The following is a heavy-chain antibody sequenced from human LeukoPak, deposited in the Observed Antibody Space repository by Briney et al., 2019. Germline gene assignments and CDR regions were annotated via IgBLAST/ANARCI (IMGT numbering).Heavy chain of an antibody. V-gene: IGHV4-59*01. D-gene: IGHD2-15*01. CDR1: GGSISSYY. Sequence: SETLSLTCTVSGGSISSYYWSWIRQPPGKGLEWIGYIYYSGSTNYNPSLKSRVTISVDTSKNQFSLKLSSVTAADTAVYYCERGMVVAATWFDPWGQGTLVTVSS. J-gene: IGHJ5*02. CDR2: IYYSGST. CDR3: ERGMVVAATWFDP.